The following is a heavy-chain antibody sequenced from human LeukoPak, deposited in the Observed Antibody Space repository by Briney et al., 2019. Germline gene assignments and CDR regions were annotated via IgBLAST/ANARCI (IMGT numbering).Heavy chain of an antibody. J-gene: IGHJ2*01. CDR2: ISSRTGSI. CDR1: GFTFSSYS. Sequence: GSLRLSCTASGFTFSSYSMNWVRQAPGKGLEWVSNISSRTGSIYYADSVKGRFTISRDNAKSSLYLQINSLRAEDTALYYCARDRAPPTSWYFDLWGRGTLVTVSS. V-gene: IGHV3-48*01. CDR3: ARDRAPPTSWYFDL. D-gene: IGHD3-10*01.